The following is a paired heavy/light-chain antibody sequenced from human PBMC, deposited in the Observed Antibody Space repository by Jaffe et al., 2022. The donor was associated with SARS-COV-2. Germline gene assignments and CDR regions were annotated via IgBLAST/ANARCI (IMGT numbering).Light chain of an antibody. CDR3: QHSYSSVET. CDR2: AAS. Sequence: DIQMTQSPSSLSASVGDRVTITCRASQSISSYLNWYQLKPGKAPNLLIYAASSLQSGVPSRFSGSGSGADFTLTINNLQSEDSAIYYCQHSYSSVETFGQGTKVEIK. J-gene: IGKJ1*01. CDR1: QSISSY. V-gene: IGKV1-39*01.
Heavy chain of an antibody. D-gene: IGHD6-19*01. CDR1: GGSISTYF. J-gene: IGHJ4*02. CDR3: ARRGRWLGGGLFDH. CDR2: IYYSGST. Sequence: QVQLQESGPGLVKPSETLSLTCTVSGGSISTYFWSWIRQPPGKGLEWIGNIYYSGSTNYNPSLESRVTISLDTSKNQFSLKLSSVTAADTALYYCARRGRWLGGGLFDHWGQGTLVTVSS. V-gene: IGHV4-59*13.